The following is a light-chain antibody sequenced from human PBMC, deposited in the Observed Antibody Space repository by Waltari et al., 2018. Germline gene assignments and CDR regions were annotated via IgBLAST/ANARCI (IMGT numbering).Light chain of an antibody. CDR1: SGHSSNI. V-gene: IGLV4-69*01. CDR3: QTGGHGTWV. CDR2: VKRDGIH. Sequence: QLVLTQSPSASASLGASVKLTCTLSSGHSSNIIAWHQQQPEKGPRYLMKVKRDGIHTKGDEIPVRFSGSSSGAERYLTISSVQSEDEADYYCQTGGHGTWVFGGGTKLTVL. J-gene: IGLJ3*02.